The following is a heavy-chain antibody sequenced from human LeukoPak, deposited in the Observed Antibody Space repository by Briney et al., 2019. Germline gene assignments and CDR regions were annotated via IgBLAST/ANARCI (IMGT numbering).Heavy chain of an antibody. J-gene: IGHJ3*01. V-gene: IGHV4-59*08. D-gene: IGHD5-24*01. Sequence: SETLSLTCTVSGDSIRRPYWSWIRQPPGKGLEWTGYIDQNGNTDYNSSLQSRVSISADTSKSQFSLKLTSVTAEDTAVYYCATHQLLQFDVFNVWGQGTMVTVSS. CDR1: GDSIRRPY. CDR3: ATHQLLQFDVFNV. CDR2: IDQNGNT.